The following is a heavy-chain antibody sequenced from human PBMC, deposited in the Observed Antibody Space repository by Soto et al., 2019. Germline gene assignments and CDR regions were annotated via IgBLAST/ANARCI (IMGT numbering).Heavy chain of an antibody. CDR2: ISYDGSNK. J-gene: IGHJ4*02. D-gene: IGHD3-10*01. V-gene: IGHV3-30*03. CDR3: TTVTAVGARWFRLHPLGPLDY. CDR1: RFSFHSYG. Sequence: VQLVESGGGVVQPGTSLRLSCTASRFSFHSYGMHWVRQAPGKGLEWVAVISYDGSNKYYADSVKGRFTISRDNSKNTLYLQMDSLRPEDTAVYHCTTVTAVGARWFRLHPLGPLDYWGQGALVTVSS.